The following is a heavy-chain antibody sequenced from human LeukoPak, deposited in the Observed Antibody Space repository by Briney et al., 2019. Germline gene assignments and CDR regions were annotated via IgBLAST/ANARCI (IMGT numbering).Heavy chain of an antibody. CDR1: GFTFDDYA. Sequence: GGSLRLFCAASGFTFDDYAMHWVRQAPGEGLEWVSLISGDGGSTYYADSVKGRFTISTDNSKNSLYLQMNSLRTEDPALYSCAKDLGYCSCGSCYSFRSYYYGMDVWGQGTTVTVSS. V-gene: IGHV3-43*02. J-gene: IGHJ6*02. CDR3: AKDLGYCSCGSCYSFRSYYYGMDV. CDR2: ISGDGGST. D-gene: IGHD2-15*01.